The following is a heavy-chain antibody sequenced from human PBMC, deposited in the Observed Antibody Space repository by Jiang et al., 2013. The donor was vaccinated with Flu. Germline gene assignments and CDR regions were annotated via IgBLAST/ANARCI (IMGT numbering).Heavy chain of an antibody. V-gene: IGHV1-3*01. J-gene: IGHJ5*02. CDR1: GYTFTSYA. Sequence: EVKKPGASVKVSCKASGYTFTSYALHWVRQAPGQRLEWMGWINAGTGNTKYSQKFQGRITITRDTSASTAYMELSSLRSEDTAVFYCARDSRWFDPWGQGTLVTVSS. D-gene: IGHD6-6*01. CDR3: ARDSRWFDP. CDR2: INAGTGNT.